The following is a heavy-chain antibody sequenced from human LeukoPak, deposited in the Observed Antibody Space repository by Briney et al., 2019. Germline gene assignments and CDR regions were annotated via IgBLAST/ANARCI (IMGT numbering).Heavy chain of an antibody. V-gene: IGHV1-18*01. D-gene: IGHD3-3*01. CDR3: ARPIFGTHYYMDV. CDR1: GYSFFVYG. CDR2: ISTYNGNT. Sequence: GASVKVSCKASGYSFFVYGIRWVRQAPGQGLEWMGWISTYNGNTNYAQKFQGRVTMTTDTSTSTASLELRSLKSDDTAVYYCARPIFGTHYYMDVWGKGTTVTVSS. J-gene: IGHJ6*03.